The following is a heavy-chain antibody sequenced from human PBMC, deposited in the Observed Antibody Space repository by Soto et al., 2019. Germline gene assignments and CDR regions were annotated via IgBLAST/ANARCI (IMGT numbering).Heavy chain of an antibody. V-gene: IGHV3-30-3*01. CDR1: GFTFSSYA. J-gene: IGHJ4*02. Sequence: GRSLRLSCAASGFTFSSYAMHWVRQAPGKGLEWVAVISYDGSNKYYADSVKGRFTISRDNSKNTLYLQMNSLRAEDTAVYYCARDPWYYDSSGYFDYWGQGPLVTVSS. D-gene: IGHD3-22*01. CDR3: ARDPWYYDSSGYFDY. CDR2: ISYDGSNK.